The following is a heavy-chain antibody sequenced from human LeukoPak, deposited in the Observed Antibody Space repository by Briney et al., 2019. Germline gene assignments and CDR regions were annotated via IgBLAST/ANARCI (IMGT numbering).Heavy chain of an antibody. D-gene: IGHD3-22*01. J-gene: IGHJ4*02. CDR3: ASFRIHYYDSSGYYGY. CDR2: IYASGTT. Sequence: SETLSLTCTVSGGSINDYYWSWIRQPAGKELEWIGRIYASGTTRFNPSLKSRVTISVDTSKNQFSLKLSSVTTADTAVYYCASFRIHYYDSSGYYGYWGQGTLVTVSS. CDR1: GGSINDYY. V-gene: IGHV4-4*07.